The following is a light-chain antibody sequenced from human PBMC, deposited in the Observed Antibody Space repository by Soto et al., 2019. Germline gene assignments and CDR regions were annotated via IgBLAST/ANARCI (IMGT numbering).Light chain of an antibody. CDR3: QQYGNSPS. CDR2: GAT. J-gene: IGKJ2*01. CDR1: QRVSGSS. Sequence: VLTQSPGTLSLSPGDRATLSCRSSQRVSGSSLAWYQQKPGQAPRVLFYGATTRATDVPDRFSGNGSGADFTRTISRLEPGDFWVYHCQQYGNSPSFGPGTKLEIK. V-gene: IGKV3-20*01.